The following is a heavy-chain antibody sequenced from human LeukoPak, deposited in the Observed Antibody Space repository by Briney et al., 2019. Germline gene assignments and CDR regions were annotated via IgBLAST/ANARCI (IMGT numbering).Heavy chain of an antibody. V-gene: IGHV3-33*01. D-gene: IGHD3-3*01. Sequence: PGRSLRLPCAASGFTFSSYGMHWVRQAPGKGLEWVAVIWYDGSNKYYADSVKGRFTISRDNSKNTLYLQMNSLRAEDTAVYYCARRIYEYYYYYGMDVWGQGTTVTVSS. CDR3: ARRIYEYYYYYGMDV. CDR1: GFTFSSYG. CDR2: IWYDGSNK. J-gene: IGHJ6*02.